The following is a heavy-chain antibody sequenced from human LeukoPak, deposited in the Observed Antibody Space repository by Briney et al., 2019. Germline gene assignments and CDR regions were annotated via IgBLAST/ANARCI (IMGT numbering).Heavy chain of an antibody. CDR1: GFTFSSYW. D-gene: IGHD2-2*01. CDR3: AIDLVVTSGY. CDR2: INGDGSST. J-gene: IGHJ4*02. V-gene: IGHV3-74*01. Sequence: GGSLILSCAASGFTFSSYWMHWVRQVPGKGLVWVSRINGDGSSTTYADSVKGRFTISRDNAKNTLYLQMNGLRAEDTAVYYCAIDLVVTSGYWGQGTLVTVSS.